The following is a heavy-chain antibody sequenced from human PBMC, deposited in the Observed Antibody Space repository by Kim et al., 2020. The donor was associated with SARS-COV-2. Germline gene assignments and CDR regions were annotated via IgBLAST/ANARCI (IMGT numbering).Heavy chain of an antibody. CDR3: ARGENLVWWFDY. CDR1: GGTFSSYA. D-gene: IGHD2-15*01. J-gene: IGHJ4*02. Sequence: SVKVSCKASGGTFSSYAISWVRQAPGQGLEWMGGIIPIFGTANYAQKFQGRVTITADESTSTAYMELSSLRSEDTAVYYCARGENLVWWFDYWGQGTLVTVSS. CDR2: IIPIFGTA. V-gene: IGHV1-69*13.